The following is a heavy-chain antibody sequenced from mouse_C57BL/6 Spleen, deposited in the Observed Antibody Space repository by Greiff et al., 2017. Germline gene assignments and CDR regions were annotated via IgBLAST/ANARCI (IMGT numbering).Heavy chain of an antibody. Sequence: QVQLQQPGAELVKPGASVKLSCKASGYTFTSYWMHWVKQRPGRGLEWIGRIDPNSGGTKYNEKFKSKDTMTVEKTSSTAYLQLSSLTSEDSAVYYFAREDDARRAWFAYWGQGTLVTVSA. CDR3: AREDDARRAWFAY. J-gene: IGHJ3*01. CDR2: IDPNSGGT. CDR1: GYTFTSYW. V-gene: IGHV1-72*01.